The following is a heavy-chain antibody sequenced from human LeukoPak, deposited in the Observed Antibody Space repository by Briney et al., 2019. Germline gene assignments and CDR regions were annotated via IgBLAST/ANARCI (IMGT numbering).Heavy chain of an antibody. V-gene: IGHV4-38-2*02. Sequence: SETLSLTCTVSGYSISSGYYWGWIRQPPGKGLEWIGTIYYSGSTYYNPSLKSRVTISVDTSKNQFSLKLSSVTAADTAVYYCARRYCSGGSCYSFYYYYYMDVWGKGTTVTVSS. CDR3: ARRYCSGGSCYSFYYYYYMDV. J-gene: IGHJ6*03. CDR1: GYSISSGYY. CDR2: IYYSGST. D-gene: IGHD2-15*01.